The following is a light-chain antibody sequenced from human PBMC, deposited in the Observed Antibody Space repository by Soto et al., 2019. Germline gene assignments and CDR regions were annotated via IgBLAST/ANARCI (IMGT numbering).Light chain of an antibody. V-gene: IGKV4-1*01. CDR1: QSVLYNSNNKNY. CDR3: QQYYNTPLT. Sequence: IVMTQSPDSLAVSLGERATINCKSSQSVLYNSNNKNYLVWYQQKPRQPPKLLIYWASTRESGVPDRFSGSGSGTDFTLTISSLQAEDVAVYYCQQYYNTPLTFGGGTKVDIK. J-gene: IGKJ4*01. CDR2: WAS.